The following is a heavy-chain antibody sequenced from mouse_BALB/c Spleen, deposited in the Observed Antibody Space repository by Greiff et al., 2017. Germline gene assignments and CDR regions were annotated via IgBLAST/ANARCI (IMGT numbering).Heavy chain of an antibody. J-gene: IGHJ1*01. CDR1: GFTFSDFY. D-gene: IGHD1-1*01. CDR3: ARDANYGSSGWYFDV. V-gene: IGHV7-1*02. CDR2: SRNKANDYTT. Sequence: EVHLVESGGGLVQPGGSLRLSCATSGFTFSDFYMEWVRQPPGKRLEWIAASRNKANDYTTEYSASVKGRFIVSRDTSQSILYLQMNALRAEDTAIYYCARDANYGSSGWYFDVWGAGTTVTVSS.